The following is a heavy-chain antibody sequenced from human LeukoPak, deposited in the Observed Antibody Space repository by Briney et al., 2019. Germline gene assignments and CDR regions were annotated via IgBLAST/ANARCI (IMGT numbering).Heavy chain of an antibody. J-gene: IGHJ4*02. D-gene: IGHD1-20*01. CDR1: GGSISSYY. Sequence: SETLSLTCTVSGGSISSYYCSWIRQPPGKGLEWIGYIYYSGSTNYNPSLKSRVTISVDTSKNQFSLKLSSVTAADTAVYYCARGRINWNIWGQGTLVTVSS. V-gene: IGHV4-59*01. CDR3: ARGRINWNI. CDR2: IYYSGST.